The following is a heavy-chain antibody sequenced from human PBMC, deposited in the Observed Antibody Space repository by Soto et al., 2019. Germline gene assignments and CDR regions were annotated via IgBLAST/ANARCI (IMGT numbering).Heavy chain of an antibody. J-gene: IGHJ5*02. CDR3: TRDFMARGRDSNWFDP. Sequence: GGSMRLSCAASGFIFSSYLMHWVRPYPGKGPVWVARINGDGRNTRYTDSVKGRFTISRDNAKNTLYLQMDSLRAEDTAVYYCTRDFMARGRDSNWFDPWGQGTVVTVSS. D-gene: IGHD3-10*01. CDR1: GFIFSSYL. CDR2: INGDGRNT. V-gene: IGHV3-74*01.